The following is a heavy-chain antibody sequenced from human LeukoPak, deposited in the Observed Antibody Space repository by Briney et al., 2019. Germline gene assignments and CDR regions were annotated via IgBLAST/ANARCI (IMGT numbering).Heavy chain of an antibody. V-gene: IGHV1-18*01. D-gene: IGHD6-13*01. Sequence: ASVKVSCKASGYTFTSYGISWVRQAPGQGLEWMGWISAYNGNTNYTQKLQGRVTMTTDTSTSTAYMELRSLRSDDTAVYYCARDRREYIAAAGPPDFDYWGQGTLVTVSS. CDR3: ARDRREYIAAAGPPDFDY. J-gene: IGHJ4*02. CDR2: ISAYNGNT. CDR1: GYTFTSYG.